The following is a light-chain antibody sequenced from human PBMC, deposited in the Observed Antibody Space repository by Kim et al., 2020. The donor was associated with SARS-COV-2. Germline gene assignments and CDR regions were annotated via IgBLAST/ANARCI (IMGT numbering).Light chain of an antibody. CDR2: QDT. CDR3: QAWDSGLV. CDR1: KLGSKY. V-gene: IGLV3-1*01. Sequence: SYELTQPPSVSVSPGQKAIISCSGDKLGSKYVSWYQQRPGQSPVLVIYQDTKRPSGIPERFSGSNSGNTATLTISGIQAMDEADYYCQAWDSGLVFGTGT. J-gene: IGLJ1*01.